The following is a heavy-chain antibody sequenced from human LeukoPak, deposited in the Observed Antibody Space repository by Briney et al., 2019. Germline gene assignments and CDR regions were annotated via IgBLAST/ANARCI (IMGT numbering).Heavy chain of an antibody. D-gene: IGHD4-17*01. J-gene: IGHJ4*02. CDR3: ARARDYGDYPPDY. Sequence: GGSLRLSCAASGFTFSSYGMHWVRQAPGKGLEWVAVISYDGSNKYYADSVKGRFTISRDNAKKLLYLLMSSLRAEDTAVYYCARARDYGDYPPDYWGQGTLVTVSS. CDR1: GFTFSSYG. V-gene: IGHV3-30*03. CDR2: ISYDGSNK.